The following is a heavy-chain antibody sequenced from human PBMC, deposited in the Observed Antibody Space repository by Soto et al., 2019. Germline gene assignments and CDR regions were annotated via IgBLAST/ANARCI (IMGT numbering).Heavy chain of an antibody. CDR1: GGTFGNTA. Sequence: QVQLVQSGAEVKEPGSSVNVSCKTSGGTFGNTAVTWVRQAPGQGLEWIGGIVPMFGTASYAQKFRGRVTITADESTSTAYMELSSLRSDDTAVYYCARDGDSGYSFWSGPLGGGRFDPWGQGTLVTVSS. CDR3: ARDGDSGYSFWSGPLGGGRFDP. D-gene: IGHD3-3*01. J-gene: IGHJ5*02. V-gene: IGHV1-69*12. CDR2: IVPMFGTA.